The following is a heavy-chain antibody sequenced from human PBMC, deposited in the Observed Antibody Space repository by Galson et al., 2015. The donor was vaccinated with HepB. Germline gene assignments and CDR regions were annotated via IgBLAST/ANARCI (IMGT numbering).Heavy chain of an antibody. CDR3: ARLRLRAPPYYYYGMDV. V-gene: IGHV5-51*01. D-gene: IGHD4-17*01. CDR2: IYPGDSDT. J-gene: IGHJ6*02. Sequence: QSGAEVKKPGESLKISCKGSGYSFTSYWIGWVRQMPGKGLEWMGIIYPGDSDTRYSPSFQGQVTISADKSISTAYLQWSSLKASDTAMYYCARLRLRAPPYYYYGMDVWGQGTTVTVSS. CDR1: GYSFTSYW.